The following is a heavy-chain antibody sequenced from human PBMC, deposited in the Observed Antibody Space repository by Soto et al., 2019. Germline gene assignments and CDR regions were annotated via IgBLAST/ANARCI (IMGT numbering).Heavy chain of an antibody. V-gene: IGHV4-59*01. CDR3: ARNFYYFDY. CDR1: GGSISSYY. CDR2: IYYSGST. J-gene: IGHJ4*02. Sequence: QVQLQESGPGLVKPSETLSLTCTVSGGSISSYYWSWIRQPPGKGLEWIGYIYYSGSTNYNPSLKSRVTISVDTSKNQFSLKLSSVTAADTAVYYCARNFYYFDYWGQGTLVTVSS.